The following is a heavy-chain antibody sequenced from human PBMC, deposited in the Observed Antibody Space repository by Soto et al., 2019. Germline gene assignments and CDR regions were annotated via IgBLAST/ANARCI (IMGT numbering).Heavy chain of an antibody. J-gene: IGHJ6*03. Sequence: SETLSLTCTVSGGSLSSYYWGWIRQPPGKGLEWIGYIYYSGSTNYNPSLKSRVTISVDTSKNQFSLKLSSVTAADTAVYYCARHSPHYYYYYMDVWGKGTTVTVSS. CDR1: GGSLSSYY. CDR3: ARHSPHYYYYYMDV. V-gene: IGHV4-59*08. CDR2: IYYSGST.